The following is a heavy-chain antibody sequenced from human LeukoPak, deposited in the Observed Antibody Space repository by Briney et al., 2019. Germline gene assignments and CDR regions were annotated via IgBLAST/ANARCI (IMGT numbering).Heavy chain of an antibody. CDR1: GYRSTTYW. D-gene: IGHD1-26*01. Sequence: GESLKISCKGSGYRSTTYWIGWVRQMPGKGLEWMGIIYPGDSDTRYSPSFQGQVTISADKSISTAYLQWSSLKASDTAMYYCARHPVGADRWFDPWGQGTLVTVSS. CDR2: IYPGDSDT. J-gene: IGHJ5*02. V-gene: IGHV5-51*01. CDR3: ARHPVGADRWFDP.